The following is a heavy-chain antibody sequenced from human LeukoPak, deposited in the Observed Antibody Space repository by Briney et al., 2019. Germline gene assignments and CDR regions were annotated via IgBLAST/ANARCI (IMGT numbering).Heavy chain of an antibody. J-gene: IGHJ6*02. CDR3: ARSAFGYSSGWFYGIDV. Sequence: PSETLSLTCTVSGGSVSSGSYYWSWIRQPPGKGLEWIGYVYYSGGTNYNPSLKSRIIISVDTSKNQFSLKLSSVTAADTAVYYCARSAFGYSSGWFYGIDVWGQGTTVTVSS. V-gene: IGHV4-61*01. D-gene: IGHD6-19*01. CDR2: VYYSGGT. CDR1: GGSVSSGSYY.